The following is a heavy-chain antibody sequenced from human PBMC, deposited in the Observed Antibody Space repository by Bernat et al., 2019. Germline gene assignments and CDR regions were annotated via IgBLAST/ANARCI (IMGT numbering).Heavy chain of an antibody. Sequence: EVQLVESGGGLVQPGGSLRLSCAASGFTFSSYWMHWVRQAPGKGLVWVSRINSDGSSTSYADSVKGRFTISRDNAKNTLYLPMNSLRAEDTAVYYCARGGNYYDSSGYYHPYYHWGQGTLVTVSS. CDR1: GFTFSSYW. J-gene: IGHJ5*02. V-gene: IGHV3-74*01. CDR3: ARGGNYYDSSGYYHPYYH. CDR2: INSDGSST. D-gene: IGHD3-22*01.